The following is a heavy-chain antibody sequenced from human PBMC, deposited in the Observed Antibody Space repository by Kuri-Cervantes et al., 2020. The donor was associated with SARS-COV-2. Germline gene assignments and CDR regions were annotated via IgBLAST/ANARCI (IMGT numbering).Heavy chain of an antibody. J-gene: IGHJ4*02. Sequence: ASVKVSCKSSGYTFIDYYMHWVRQAPGQGLEWMGIINPSGGSTSYAQKFQGRVTMTRDTSTSTVYLELSSLRSEDTAVYYCARVVAGEQLVLNYWGQGTLGTVSS. CDR1: GYTFIDYY. D-gene: IGHD6-6*01. CDR3: ARVVAGEQLVLNY. CDR2: INPSGGST. V-gene: IGHV1-46*01.